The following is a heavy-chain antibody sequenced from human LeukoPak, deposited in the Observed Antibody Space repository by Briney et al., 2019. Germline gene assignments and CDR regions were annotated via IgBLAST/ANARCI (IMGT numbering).Heavy chain of an antibody. CDR1: GFTFSSYW. CDR3: AKLVLAYCGGDCYSEDAFDI. CDR2: INSDGSST. V-gene: IGHV3-74*01. D-gene: IGHD2-21*02. J-gene: IGHJ3*02. Sequence: GGSPRLSCAASGFTFSSYWMHWVRQAPGKGLVWVSRINSDGSSTSYADSVKGRFTISRDNAKNTLYLQMNSLRAEDTAVYYCAKLVLAYCGGDCYSEDAFDIWGQGTMVTVSS.